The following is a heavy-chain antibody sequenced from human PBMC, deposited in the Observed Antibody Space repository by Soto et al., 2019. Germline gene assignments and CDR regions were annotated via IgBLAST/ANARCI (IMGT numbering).Heavy chain of an antibody. CDR2: IYYSGST. CDR3: AREGPIAAAGTNWFDP. Sequence: SETLSLTCTVSGGSISSYYWSWIRQPPGKGLEWIGYIYYSGSTNYNPSLKSRVTISVDTSKNQFSLKLSSVTAADTAVYYCAREGPIAAAGTNWFDPWGKGTLVTVSS. V-gene: IGHV4-59*01. D-gene: IGHD6-13*01. J-gene: IGHJ5*02. CDR1: GGSISSYY.